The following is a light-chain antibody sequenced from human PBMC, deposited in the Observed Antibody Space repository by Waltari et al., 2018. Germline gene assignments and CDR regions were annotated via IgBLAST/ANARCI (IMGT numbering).Light chain of an antibody. CDR3: QKYGSLPAT. CDR1: QSISRF. Sequence: EIMLTQSPGTLSLSPGERATPSCRASQSISRFLAWYQQKPGQAPRLLIYDASTRATGIPDRFSGSGSGTDFSLTISRLEPEDIAVYYCQKYGSLPATFGQGTKVEIK. CDR2: DAS. V-gene: IGKV3-20*01. J-gene: IGKJ1*01.